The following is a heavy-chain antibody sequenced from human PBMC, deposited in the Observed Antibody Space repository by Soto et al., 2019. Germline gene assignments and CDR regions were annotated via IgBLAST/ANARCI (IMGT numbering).Heavy chain of an antibody. Sequence: PXGSLKLWCAASGFSFSSYAMSWVRQAAGKGLEWVSAISGSGGSTYYADSVKGRFTISRDNSKNTLYLQMNSLRAEDTAVYYCAKDWLPNYYDSSGYGWGQGTLVTVPS. CDR3: AKDWLPNYYDSSGYG. J-gene: IGHJ4*02. CDR1: GFSFSSYA. CDR2: ISGSGGST. D-gene: IGHD3-22*01. V-gene: IGHV3-23*01.